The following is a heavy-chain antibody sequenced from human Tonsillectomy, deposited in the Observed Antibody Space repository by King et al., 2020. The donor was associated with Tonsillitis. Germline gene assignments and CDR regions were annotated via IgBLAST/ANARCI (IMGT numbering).Heavy chain of an antibody. CDR1: GFTFISYA. J-gene: IGHJ4*02. Sequence: HVQLVESGGGVVQPGRSLRLSCAASGFTFISYAMHWVRQAPGKGLEGVAGISYDGSNKYYADSVKGRFTISRDNSKNTLYLQMNSLRAEDTAVYYCARDRAGTADYWGQGTLVTVSS. D-gene: IGHD3-10*01. V-gene: IGHV3-30-3*01. CDR3: ARDRAGTADY. CDR2: ISYDGSNK.